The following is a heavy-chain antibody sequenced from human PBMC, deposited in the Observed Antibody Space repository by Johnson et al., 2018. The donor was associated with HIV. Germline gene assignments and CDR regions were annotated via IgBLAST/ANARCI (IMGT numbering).Heavy chain of an antibody. CDR3: GKDISPWAAGNSGAFDI. J-gene: IGHJ3*02. Sequence: VESGGGLVQPGGSLRLSCAASGLIFSRSWLHWVRQAPGKGLVWVSRTNSDGSSTNYADSVKGRFTISRDKAKNTQHLQMNSLRTEDTAWYYCGKDISPWAAGNSGAFDIWGQGTMVTVSS. CDR1: GLIFSRSW. D-gene: IGHD6-13*01. V-gene: IGHV3-74*01. CDR2: TNSDGSST.